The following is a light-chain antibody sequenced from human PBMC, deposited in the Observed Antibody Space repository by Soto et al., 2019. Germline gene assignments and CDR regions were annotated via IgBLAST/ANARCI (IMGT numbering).Light chain of an antibody. CDR1: SSDVGGYHY. CDR3: IPDAGSNKLV. Sequence: QSALTQPPSASGSPGQSVTISCTGTSSDVGGYHYVSWYQQHPGKAPKLIIYDVSNRPSGVPDRFSGSKSGNTASLTVSGLQAEDEADYYCIPDAGSNKLVFGGGTKLTVL. CDR2: DVS. J-gene: IGLJ2*01. V-gene: IGLV2-8*01.